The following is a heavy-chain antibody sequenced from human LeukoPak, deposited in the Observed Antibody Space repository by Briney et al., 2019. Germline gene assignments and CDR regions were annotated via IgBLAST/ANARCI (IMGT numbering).Heavy chain of an antibody. CDR3: ARDRDTAMVTPYYYGMDV. D-gene: IGHD5-18*01. V-gene: IGHV3-33*01. J-gene: IGHJ6*02. CDR2: IWYAGSNK. Sequence: QPGRSLRLSCAASGFTFSSYGMHWVRQAPGKGLEWVTVIWYAGSNKYYADSVKGRFTISRDNSKNTLYLQMNSLRAEDTAVYHCARDRDTAMVTPYYYGMDVWGQGTTVTVSS. CDR1: GFTFSSYG.